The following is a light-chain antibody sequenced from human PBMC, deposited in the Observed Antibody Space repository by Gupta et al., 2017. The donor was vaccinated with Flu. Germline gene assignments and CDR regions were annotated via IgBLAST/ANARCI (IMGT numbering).Light chain of an antibody. CDR2: AAS. CDR3: RQDNRSPST. Sequence: PSTLSASASDRGTSPCRASQGSSNDLGWYQQKPGKAPKRLIYAASSRHTGVPARFSGSGSGTEFTLTISSLQPEDFAVYYCRQDNRSPSTFGQGTKLEIK. V-gene: IGKV1-17*01. CDR1: QGSSND. J-gene: IGKJ2*02.